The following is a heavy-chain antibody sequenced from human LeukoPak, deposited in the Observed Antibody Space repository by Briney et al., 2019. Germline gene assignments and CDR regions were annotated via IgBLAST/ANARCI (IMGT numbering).Heavy chain of an antibody. D-gene: IGHD3-10*01. Sequence: SETLSLTCTVSGGYISSSSYYWGWIRQPPGKGLEWIGSIYYSGSTYYNPSLKSRVTISVDTSKNQFSLKLSSVTAADTAVCYCASSRGTMRAGAFDIWGQGTMVTVSS. CDR2: IYYSGST. CDR3: ASSRGTMRAGAFDI. J-gene: IGHJ3*02. V-gene: IGHV4-39*01. CDR1: GGYISSSSYY.